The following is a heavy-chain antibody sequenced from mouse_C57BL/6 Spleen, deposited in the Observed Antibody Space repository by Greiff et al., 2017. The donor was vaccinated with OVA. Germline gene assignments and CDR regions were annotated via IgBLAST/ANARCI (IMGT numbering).Heavy chain of an antibody. Sequence: QVQLKQPGAELVKPGASVKMSCKASGYTFTSYWITWVKQRPGQGLEWIGDIYPGSGSTNYNEKFKSKATLTVDTSSSTAYMQLSSLTSEDSAVYYCARPDSSYAMDYWGQGTSVTVSS. CDR2: IYPGSGST. D-gene: IGHD1-1*01. V-gene: IGHV1-55*01. J-gene: IGHJ4*01. CDR1: GYTFTSYW. CDR3: ARPDSSYAMDY.